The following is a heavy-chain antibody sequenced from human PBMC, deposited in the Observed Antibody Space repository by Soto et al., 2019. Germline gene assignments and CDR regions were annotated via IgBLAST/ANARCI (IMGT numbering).Heavy chain of an antibody. CDR3: ARGSCSSTSCYKEYYFDL. CDR1: GGTFSGYA. J-gene: IGHJ4*02. CDR2: IIPMFGTS. V-gene: IGHV1-69*01. D-gene: IGHD2-2*02. Sequence: VKVSCKASGGTFSGYAISWVRQAPGQGLEWMGEIIPMFGTSNYAQKFQGRVTITADESTSTAYMELSSLRSEDTAVYYFARGSCSSTSCYKEYYFDLWGQGTLVTVSS.